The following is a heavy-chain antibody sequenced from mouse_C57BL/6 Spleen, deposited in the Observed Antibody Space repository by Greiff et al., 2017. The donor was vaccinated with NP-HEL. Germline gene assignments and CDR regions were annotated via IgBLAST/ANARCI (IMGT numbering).Heavy chain of an antibody. CDR2: IDPSDSYT. J-gene: IGHJ2*01. D-gene: IGHD2-3*01. CDR1: GYTFTSYW. Sequence: QVQLQQPGAELVRPGPSVKLSCKASGYTFTSYWMHWVKQRPGQGLEWIGVIDPSDSYTNYNQKFKGKATLTVDTSSSTAYMQLSSLTSEDSAVYYCATGGLLHPFDYWGQGTTLTVSS. V-gene: IGHV1-59*01. CDR3: ATGGLLHPFDY.